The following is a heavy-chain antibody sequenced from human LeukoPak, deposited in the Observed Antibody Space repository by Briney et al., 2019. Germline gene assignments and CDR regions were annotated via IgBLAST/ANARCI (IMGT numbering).Heavy chain of an antibody. V-gene: IGHV4-59*01. CDR1: GGSISSYY. Sequence: SETLSLTCAVSGGSISSYYWSWIRQPPGKGLEWIGYIYYSGSTNYNPSLKSRVTISVDTSKNQFSLKLSSVTAADTAVYYCARVNYTGYYYYMDVWGKGTTVTISS. CDR3: ARVNYTGYYYYMDV. D-gene: IGHD5-24*01. CDR2: IYYSGST. J-gene: IGHJ6*03.